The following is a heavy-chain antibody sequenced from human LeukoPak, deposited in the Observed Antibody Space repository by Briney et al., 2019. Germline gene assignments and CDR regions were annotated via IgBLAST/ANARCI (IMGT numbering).Heavy chain of an antibody. Sequence: ATVKVSCKASGYTFTSYDNNWVRQATGQGLELKGWMNPNSGNKGYAQKFQGRVTMTRNTSISTAYMELSSLRSEDTAVYYCARGPIGYCSGGSCLSPYYFDYWGQGTLVTVSS. V-gene: IGHV1-8*01. CDR1: GYTFTSYD. D-gene: IGHD2-15*01. CDR2: MNPNSGNK. CDR3: ARGPIGYCSGGSCLSPYYFDY. J-gene: IGHJ4*02.